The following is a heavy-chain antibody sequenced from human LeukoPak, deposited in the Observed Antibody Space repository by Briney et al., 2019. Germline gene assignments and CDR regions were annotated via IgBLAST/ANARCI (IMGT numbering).Heavy chain of an antibody. J-gene: IGHJ3*02. CDR1: GYTLTDYY. Sequence: GASVKVSCKASGYTLTDYYMHWVRQAPGQRLELMGLINLGGDSTTYAQAFQGRVSMTRDTSTSTVYMELRSLSADDKAVYYCARTFRRCSSGWYGGCGGEFHGAFDIWGQGTMVTVSS. CDR2: INLGGDST. CDR3: ARTFRRCSSGWYGGCGGEFHGAFDI. V-gene: IGHV1-46*01. D-gene: IGHD6-19*01.